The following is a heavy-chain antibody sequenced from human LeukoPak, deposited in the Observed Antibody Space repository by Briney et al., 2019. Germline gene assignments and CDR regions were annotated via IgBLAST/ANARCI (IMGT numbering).Heavy chain of an antibody. D-gene: IGHD1-26*01. V-gene: IGHV4-61*02. Sequence: SQTLSLTCTVSGGSISSGSYYWSWIRQPAGKGLEWIGRIYTSGSTNYNPSLKSRVTISVDTSKNQFSLKLSSVTAADTAVYYCASVGVGARTFDTWGQGTMVTVSS. CDR3: ASVGVGARTFDT. CDR2: IYTSGST. CDR1: GGSISSGSYY. J-gene: IGHJ3*02.